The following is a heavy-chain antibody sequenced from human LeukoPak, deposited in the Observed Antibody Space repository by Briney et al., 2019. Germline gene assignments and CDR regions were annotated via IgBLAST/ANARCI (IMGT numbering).Heavy chain of an antibody. Sequence: GGSLRLSCAASGFTFSSYAMSWVRQAPGKGLEWVSAISGSGGSTYYADSVKGRFTISRDNSKNTLYLQMNSLRAEDTAVYYCAKDNFDRLFLDYFDYWGQGTLVTVSS. J-gene: IGHJ4*02. CDR1: GFTFSSYA. CDR2: ISGSGGST. V-gene: IGHV3-23*01. CDR3: AKDNFDRLFLDYFDY. D-gene: IGHD3-9*01.